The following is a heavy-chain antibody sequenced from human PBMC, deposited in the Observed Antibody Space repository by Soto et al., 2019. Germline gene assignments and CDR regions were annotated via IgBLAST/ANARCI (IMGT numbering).Heavy chain of an antibody. CDR2: IFHDGTA. Sequence: TLSLTGAVSGVSISSGNWWTCVRQSPQRGLEYIGEIFHDGTANYYPSFERRVAISVDTSKNQFSLKLTSVTAADTAIYFCARLVYDTRLNYMYFDFWGQGTLVTVSS. D-gene: IGHD3-10*01. CDR3: ARLVYDTRLNYMYFDF. J-gene: IGHJ4*02. V-gene: IGHV4-4*01. CDR1: GVSISSGNW.